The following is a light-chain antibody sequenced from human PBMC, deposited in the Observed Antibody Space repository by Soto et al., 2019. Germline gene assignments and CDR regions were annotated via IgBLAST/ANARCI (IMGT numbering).Light chain of an antibody. CDR2: DVS. CDR1: SSDVGGYNY. Sequence: QSVLTQPASVSGSPGQSITISCTRTSSDVGGYNYVSWYQQHPGKAPKLMIYDVSNRPSGVSNRFSGSKSGNTASLTISGLQAEDEADYYCSSYTSSSTLEVFGTG. J-gene: IGLJ1*01. V-gene: IGLV2-14*01. CDR3: SSYTSSSTLEV.